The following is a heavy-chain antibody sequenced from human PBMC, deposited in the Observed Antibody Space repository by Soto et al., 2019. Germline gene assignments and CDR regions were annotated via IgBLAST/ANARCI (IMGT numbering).Heavy chain of an antibody. D-gene: IGHD6-6*01. V-gene: IGHV4-34*01. CDR2: INHSGIT. Sequence: QVQLQQWGAGLLKPSETLSLTCVVNGGSFSGYYWSWVRQPPGKGLEWMGEINHSGITDSNPSLKSRVTISVDASRSEFSLKLTSVTAADTAVYYCARGRSSVPDRRGIGYYGLDVWGQGTTVIVS. J-gene: IGHJ6*02. CDR3: ARGRSSVPDRRGIGYYGLDV. CDR1: GGSFSGYY.